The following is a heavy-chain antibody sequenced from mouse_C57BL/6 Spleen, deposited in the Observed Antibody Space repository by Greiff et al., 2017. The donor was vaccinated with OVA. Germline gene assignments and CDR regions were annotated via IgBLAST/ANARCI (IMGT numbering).Heavy chain of an antibody. J-gene: IGHJ1*03. D-gene: IGHD2-2*01. CDR3: TWGVVTTDWYFDV. CDR2: IDPETGGT. CDR1: GYTFTDYE. Sequence: QVQLQQSGAELVRPGASVTLSCKASGYTFTDYEMHWVKQTPVHGLEWIGAIDPETGGTAYNQKFKGKAILTADKSSSTAYMELRSLTSEDSAVYYCTWGVVTTDWYFDVWGTGTTVTVSS. V-gene: IGHV1-15*01.